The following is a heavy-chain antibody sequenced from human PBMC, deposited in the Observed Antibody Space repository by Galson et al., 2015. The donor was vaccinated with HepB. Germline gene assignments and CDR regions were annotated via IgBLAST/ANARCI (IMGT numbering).Heavy chain of an antibody. CDR1: GYTFTSYA. CDR3: ASLYYYDSSGYYHSYYGMDV. CDR2: INTNTGNP. D-gene: IGHD3-22*01. J-gene: IGHJ6*02. Sequence: SVKVSCKASGYTFTSYAMNWVRQAPGQGLEWMGWINTNTGNPTYAQGFTGRFVFSLDTSVSTAYLQISSLKAEDTAVYYCASLYYYDSSGYYHSYYGMDVWGQGTTVTVSS. V-gene: IGHV7-4-1*02.